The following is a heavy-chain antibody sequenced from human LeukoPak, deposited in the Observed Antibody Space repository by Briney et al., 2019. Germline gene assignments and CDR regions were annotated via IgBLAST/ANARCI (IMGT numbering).Heavy chain of an antibody. CDR3: AHRRYTSSDFDY. V-gene: IGHV2-5*02. CDR2: IYWDDDK. CDR1: GFSLSTSAVG. D-gene: IGHD6-13*01. J-gene: IGHJ4*02. Sequence: SGPTLVKPTQTLTLTCTFSGFSLSTSAVGVGWIRQPPGKALEWLALIYWDDDKRYSPPLKSRLTITKDTSKNQVVLTMTNMHPVDTATYYCAHRRYTSSDFDYWGQGTLVTVSS.